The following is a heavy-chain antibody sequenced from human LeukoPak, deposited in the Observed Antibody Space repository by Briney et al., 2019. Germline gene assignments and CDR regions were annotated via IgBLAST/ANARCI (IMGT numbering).Heavy chain of an antibody. CDR1: GFTFSSYV. CDR3: AKYYDSSGYYYVDY. Sequence: PGGSLRLSCAASGFTFSSYVMSWVRQAPGKGLEWVSAISGSGGSTYYADSVKGRFTISRDNSKNTLYLQMNSLRAEDTAVYYCAKYYDSSGYYYVDYWGQGTLVTVSS. V-gene: IGHV3-23*01. CDR2: ISGSGGST. J-gene: IGHJ4*02. D-gene: IGHD3-22*01.